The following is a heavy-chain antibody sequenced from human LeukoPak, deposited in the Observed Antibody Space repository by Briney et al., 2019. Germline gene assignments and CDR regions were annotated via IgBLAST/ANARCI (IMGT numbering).Heavy chain of an antibody. CDR2: ISGSGSGGST. CDR3: ARVSTGYDFYYYYYYYMDV. Sequence: GGSLRLSCAASGFTFSSSAMSWVRQAPGKGLEWVSNISGSGSGGSTYYADSVKGRFTISRDNAKNSLYLQMNSLRAEDTAVYYCARVSTGYDFYYYYYYYMDVWGKGTTVTISS. J-gene: IGHJ6*03. V-gene: IGHV3-23*01. CDR1: GFTFSSSA. D-gene: IGHD5-12*01.